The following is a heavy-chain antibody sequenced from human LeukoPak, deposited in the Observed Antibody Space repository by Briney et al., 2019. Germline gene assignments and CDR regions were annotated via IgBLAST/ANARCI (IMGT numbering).Heavy chain of an antibody. Sequence: GGSLRLSCAASGFTFSSYIMNWVRQAPGKGLEWVSSISSSSSYIYYADSVKGRFTISRDNAKNSLYLQMNSLRAEDTAVYYCARDRFSSGAAYFDDWGQGTLVTVSS. D-gene: IGHD6-19*01. J-gene: IGHJ4*02. CDR1: GFTFSSYI. CDR3: ARDRFSSGAAYFDD. V-gene: IGHV3-21*01. CDR2: ISSSSSYI.